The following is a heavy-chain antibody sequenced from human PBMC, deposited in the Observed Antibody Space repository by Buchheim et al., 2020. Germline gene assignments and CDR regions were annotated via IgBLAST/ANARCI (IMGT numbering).Heavy chain of an antibody. D-gene: IGHD3-3*01. CDR1: GDSISSNHW. Sequence: QVQLQESGPGLAKPSGTLSLTCAVSGDSISSNHWWSWVRQPPGKGLEWIGEIYHSGSTNYNPALKRRVTISVDKSKKQFSLKLRSVTAADTAVYYCARRGTIFGVVPLHYFYMDVWGKGTT. CDR2: IYHSGST. CDR3: ARRGTIFGVVPLHYFYMDV. J-gene: IGHJ6*03. V-gene: IGHV4-4*02.